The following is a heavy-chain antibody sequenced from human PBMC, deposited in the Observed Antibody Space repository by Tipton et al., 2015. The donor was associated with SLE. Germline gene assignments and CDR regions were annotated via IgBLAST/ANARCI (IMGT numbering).Heavy chain of an antibody. J-gene: IGHJ4*02. CDR3: ARDPRLNWDYGTYFDY. D-gene: IGHD3-16*01. CDR1: GYSISSGYY. CDR2: IYHSGIT. V-gene: IGHV4-38-2*02. Sequence: TLSLTCAVSGYSISSGYYWGWIRQPPGKGLEWIGNIYHSGITYYNPSLKSRVTISLDTSKNQFSLKLSSATAADTTVYYCARDPRLNWDYGTYFDYWGQGTLVTDSS.